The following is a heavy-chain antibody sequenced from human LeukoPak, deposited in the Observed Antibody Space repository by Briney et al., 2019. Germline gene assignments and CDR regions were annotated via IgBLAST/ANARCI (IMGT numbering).Heavy chain of an antibody. V-gene: IGHV3-23*01. D-gene: IGHD3-16*01. CDR2: ISAGGST. Sequence: PGGSLRLSCAASGFTFSNYAMSWVRQAPGKGLEWVSGISAGGSTFYADSVKGRFTISRDNSKNTVYLQINRLRAEDTAIYYCAKLCRTTDPFDYWGQGTLVSVSS. CDR1: GFTFSNYA. J-gene: IGHJ4*02. CDR3: AKLCRTTDPFDY.